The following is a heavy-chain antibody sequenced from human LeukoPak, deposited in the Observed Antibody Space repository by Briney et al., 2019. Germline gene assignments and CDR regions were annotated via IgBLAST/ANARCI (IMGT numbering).Heavy chain of an antibody. Sequence: SVKVSCKASGGTFSSYAISWVRQAPGQGLEWMGGIIPIFGTANYAQKFQGRVTITADESTSTAYMELSSLRSEDAAVYYCARAGIAAAKPHYYYYGMDVWGKGTTVTVSS. CDR2: IIPIFGTA. CDR3: ARAGIAAAKPHYYYYGMDV. J-gene: IGHJ6*04. CDR1: GGTFSSYA. D-gene: IGHD6-13*01. V-gene: IGHV1-69*01.